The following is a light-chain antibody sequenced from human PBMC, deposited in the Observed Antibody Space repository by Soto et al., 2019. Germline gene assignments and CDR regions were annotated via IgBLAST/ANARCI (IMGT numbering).Light chain of an antibody. CDR1: IFNIGSNS. Sequence: QSVLTQPPSVSAAPGQNVTISCSGSIFNIGSNSVSWYRHLPGTAPKLLIYDINQRPSGIPDRFSGSKSGTSATLGITGLQTGDEDDYYCGTWDSSLSSVVFGGGTKLTVL. J-gene: IGLJ2*01. CDR2: DIN. CDR3: GTWDSSLSSVV. V-gene: IGLV1-51*01.